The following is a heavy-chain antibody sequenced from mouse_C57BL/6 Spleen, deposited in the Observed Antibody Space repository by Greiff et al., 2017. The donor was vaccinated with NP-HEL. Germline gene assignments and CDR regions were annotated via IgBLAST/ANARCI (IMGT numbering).Heavy chain of an antibody. J-gene: IGHJ2*01. CDR3: ARHEEAVYYYGSSYVYFDY. V-gene: IGHV1-62-2*01. D-gene: IGHD1-1*01. CDR1: GYTFPEYT. Sequence: QVQLQQSGAELVKPGASVKLSCKASGYTFPEYTIHWVKQRSGQGLEWIGWFYPGSGSIKYNEKFKDKATLTADKSSSSVYMELSRLTSEDSAVYFCARHEEAVYYYGSSYVYFDYWGQGTTLTVSS. CDR2: FYPGSGSI.